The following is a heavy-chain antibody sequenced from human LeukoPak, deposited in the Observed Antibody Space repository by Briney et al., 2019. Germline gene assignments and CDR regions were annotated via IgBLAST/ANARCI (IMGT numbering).Heavy chain of an antibody. CDR1: GYTFTSYY. D-gene: IGHD3-3*01. V-gene: IGHV1-46*01. CDR3: ATDLAETLTIFGVAVTDY. J-gene: IGHJ4*02. Sequence: ASVKVSCKASGYTFTSYYMHWVRQAPGQGLEWMGIINPSGGSTSYAQKFQGRDTMTRDTSTSTVYMELSSLRSEDTAVYYCATDLAETLTIFGVAVTDYWGQGTLVTVSS. CDR2: INPSGGST.